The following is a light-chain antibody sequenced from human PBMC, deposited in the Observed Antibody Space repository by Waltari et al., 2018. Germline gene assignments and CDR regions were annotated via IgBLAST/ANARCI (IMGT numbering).Light chain of an antibody. CDR1: ENVSKW. J-gene: IGKJ2*02. CDR3: QQYYTTPCT. V-gene: IGKV1-5*03. Sequence: DIQMTQSPSTLSASVGDRVTITCRASENVSKWLAWYQQKPGKAPKLLVYKASTLRSGVPSRFSGSGSGTEFSLTISSLQPDDLAVYYCQQYYTTPCTFGQGTRLEIK. CDR2: KAS.